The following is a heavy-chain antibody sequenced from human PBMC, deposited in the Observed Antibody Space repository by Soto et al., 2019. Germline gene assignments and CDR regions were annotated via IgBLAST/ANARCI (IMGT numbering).Heavy chain of an antibody. J-gene: IGHJ6*03. CDR2: IYYSGST. Sequence: SETLSLTCTVSGGSISSYYWSWIRQPPGKGLEWIGYIYYSGSTNYNPSLKSRVTISVDTSKNQFSLKLSSVTAADTAVYYCARLHYDFWSGYEPADYYYYYMDVWGKGTTVTVSS. CDR3: ARLHYDFWSGYEPADYYYYYMDV. CDR1: GGSISSYY. V-gene: IGHV4-59*08. D-gene: IGHD3-3*01.